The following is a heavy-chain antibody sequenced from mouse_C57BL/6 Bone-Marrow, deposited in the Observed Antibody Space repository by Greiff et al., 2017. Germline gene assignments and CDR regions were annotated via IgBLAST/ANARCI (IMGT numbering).Heavy chain of an antibody. CDR3: AGVVYYGGSYIDY. D-gene: IGHD1-1*01. CDR2: IYPGGGYT. Sequence: QVQLQQSGAELVRPGTSVKMSCKASGYTFTNYWIGWAKQRPGHGLEWIGDIYPGGGYTNYNEKFKGKATLTADKSSSTAYMQFSSLTSEDSAIYYCAGVVYYGGSYIDYWGQGTTLTVSS. J-gene: IGHJ2*01. CDR1: GYTFTNYW. V-gene: IGHV1-63*01.